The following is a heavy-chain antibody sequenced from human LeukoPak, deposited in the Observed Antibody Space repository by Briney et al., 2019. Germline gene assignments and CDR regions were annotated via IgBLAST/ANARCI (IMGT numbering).Heavy chain of an antibody. D-gene: IGHD5-18*01. CDR1: GGSISSGDYY. J-gene: IGHJ4*02. V-gene: IGHV4-30-4*01. Sequence: SQTLSLTCTVSGGSISSGDYYWSWIRQPPGKGLEWIGFIYYSGSTHYNPSLKSRVIISVDTSKNQFSLRLTSVTAADTAVYYCASMDSAMALGYWGQGTLVTVSS. CDR3: ASMDSAMALGY. CDR2: IYYSGST.